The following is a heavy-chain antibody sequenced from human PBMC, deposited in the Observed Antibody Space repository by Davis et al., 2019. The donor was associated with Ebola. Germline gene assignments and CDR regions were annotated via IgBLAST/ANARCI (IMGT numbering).Heavy chain of an antibody. D-gene: IGHD3-10*01. J-gene: IGHJ4*02. V-gene: IGHV4-34*01. CDR3: ASVGTMVRGRDY. Sequence: PSETLSLTCAVYGVSFSGYYWSWIRQPPGKGLEWIGEINHSGSTNYNPSLKSRVTISVDTSKNQFSLKLSSVTAADTAVYYCASVGTMVRGRDYWGQGTLVTVSS. CDR1: GVSFSGYY. CDR2: INHSGST.